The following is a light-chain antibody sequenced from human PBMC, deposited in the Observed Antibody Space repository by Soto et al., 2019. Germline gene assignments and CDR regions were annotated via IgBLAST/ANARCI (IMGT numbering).Light chain of an antibody. CDR1: QSALFSSNNKNY. J-gene: IGKJ4*01. CDR2: WAS. V-gene: IGKV4-1*01. CDR3: QQYYRIPLT. Sequence: DIVMTQSPDSLAVSLGERATINCKSSQSALFSSNNKNYLAWYQQKPGQPPKLLIYWASTRESGVPDRFTGSGSGTDFTLTITNLQAEDVAVYYCQQYYRIPLTFGGGTKVDNK.